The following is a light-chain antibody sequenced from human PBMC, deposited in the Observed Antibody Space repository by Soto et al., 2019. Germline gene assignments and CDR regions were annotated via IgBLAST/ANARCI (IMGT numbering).Light chain of an antibody. V-gene: IGLV2-14*01. CDR2: GVS. CDR3: SSYTTRNTWV. CDR1: SNDIGAFNY. J-gene: IGLJ3*02. Sequence: QSALTQPASVSGSPGQSITISCNGSSNDIGAFNYVSWYRQPPGEAPKVLIRGVSYRPSGVSIRFSGSKSDNTASLSISGLQAEDEAHYYCSSYTTRNTWVFGGGTQLTVL.